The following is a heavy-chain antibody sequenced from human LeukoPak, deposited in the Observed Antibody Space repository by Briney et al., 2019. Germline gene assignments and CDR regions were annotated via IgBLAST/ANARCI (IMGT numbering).Heavy chain of an antibody. J-gene: IGHJ4*02. V-gene: IGHV3-30*04. CDR3: ARDWRGSGSYYFDY. CDR1: GFTLSSYA. CDR2: ISYDGSNK. D-gene: IGHD3-10*01. Sequence: PGRSLRLSCAASGFTLSSYAMHWVRQAPGKGLEWVAVISYDGSNKYYADSVKGRFTISRDNSKNTLYLQMNSLRAEDTAVYYCARDWRGSGSYYFDYWGQGTLVTVSS.